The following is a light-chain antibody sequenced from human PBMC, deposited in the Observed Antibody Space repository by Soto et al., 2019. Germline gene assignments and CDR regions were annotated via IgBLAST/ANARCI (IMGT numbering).Light chain of an antibody. V-gene: IGKV3-15*01. CDR3: QQYNNWPPRT. Sequence: EIVMTQSPATLSVSPGERATLSCRASQSVSSNLAWYQQKPGQATRLLINGASTRATGIPARFSGSGSGTEFTLTISSLQSEDFAVYYSQQYNNWPPRTFGQGTKVEIK. J-gene: IGKJ1*01. CDR2: GAS. CDR1: QSVSSN.